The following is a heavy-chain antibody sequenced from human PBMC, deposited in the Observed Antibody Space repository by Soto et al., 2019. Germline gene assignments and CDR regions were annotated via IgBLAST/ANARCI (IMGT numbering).Heavy chain of an antibody. D-gene: IGHD6-19*01. J-gene: IGHJ4*02. CDR1: GGSLNSYF. CDR3: VRGQWLPRGEN. V-gene: IGHV4-34*01. Sequence: SGTMYLTSVVYGGSLNSYFWTWIRQPPGKGLEWIGEINHSGTSNYNPSLKGRATISIDMSENQFSLRLTSVTDADTAVYYCVRGQWLPRGENWGQGTLVTVSS. CDR2: INHSGTS.